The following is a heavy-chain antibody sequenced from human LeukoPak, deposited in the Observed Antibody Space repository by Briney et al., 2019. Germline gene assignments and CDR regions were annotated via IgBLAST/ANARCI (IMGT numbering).Heavy chain of an antibody. J-gene: IGHJ5*02. CDR2: VHHSGST. V-gene: IGHV4-39*01. D-gene: IGHD6-19*01. CDR3: ARRSTVAGRGRFDP. Sequence: PSETLSLTCTVSGGSIRSTGYYWGWIRQPPGKGLEWLGSVHHSGSTYDNPSLKSRVTISVDTSKNQFSLKLISVTAADTAVYYCARRSTVAGRGRFDPWGQGTLVTVSS. CDR1: GGSIRSTGYY.